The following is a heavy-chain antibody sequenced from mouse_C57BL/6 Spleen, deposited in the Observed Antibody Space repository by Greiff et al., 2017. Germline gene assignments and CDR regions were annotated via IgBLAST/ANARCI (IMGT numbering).Heavy chain of an antibody. D-gene: IGHD2-4*01. CDR1: GYTFTGYW. CDR2: ILPGSGST. CDR3: ARFYDYDAQYYYAMDY. V-gene: IGHV1-9*01. J-gene: IGHJ4*01. Sequence: QVQLKQSGAELMKPGASVKLSCKATGYTFTGYWIEWVKQRPGHGLEWIGEILPGSGSTNYNEKFKGKATFTADTSSNTAYMQLSSLTTEDSAIYYCARFYDYDAQYYYAMDYWGQGTSVTVSS.